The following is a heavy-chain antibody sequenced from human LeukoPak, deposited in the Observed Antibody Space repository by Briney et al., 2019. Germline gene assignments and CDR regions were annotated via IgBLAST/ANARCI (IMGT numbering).Heavy chain of an antibody. CDR1: GFTVSSNY. CDR3: ARVSSGSLEFDY. D-gene: IGHD6-13*01. Sequence: GGSLRLSCAVSGFTVSSNYMSWVRQAPGKGLEWVSVIYSGGSTYYADSVKGRFTISRDNSKNTLYLQMNSLRAEDTAVYYCARVSSGSLEFDYWGQGTLVTVSS. V-gene: IGHV3-53*01. CDR2: IYSGGST. J-gene: IGHJ4*02.